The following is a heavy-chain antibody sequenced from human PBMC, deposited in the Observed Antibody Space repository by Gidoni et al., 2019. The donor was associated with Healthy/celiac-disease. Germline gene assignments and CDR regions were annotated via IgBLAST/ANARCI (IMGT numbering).Heavy chain of an antibody. D-gene: IGHD5-18*01. CDR1: GFTFSSSA. V-gene: IGHV3-23*01. CDR3: AKDRVRGYSYGNFDY. J-gene: IGHJ4*02. CDR2: ISGSGGST. Sequence: EVQLLESGGGLVQPGGSLRLSCAASGFTFSSSAMSWVRQAPGKGLEWVSAISGSGGSTYYADSVKGRFTISRDNSKNTLYLQMNSLRAEDTAVYYCAKDRVRGYSYGNFDYWGQGTLVTVSS.